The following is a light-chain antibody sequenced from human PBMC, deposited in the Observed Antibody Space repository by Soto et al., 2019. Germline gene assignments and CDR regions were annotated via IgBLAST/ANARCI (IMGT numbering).Light chain of an antibody. CDR3: QEYKRLPLP. CDR1: QSVGSD. J-gene: IGKJ4*01. CDR2: DIF. V-gene: IGKV3D-15*01. Sequence: EIVMTQSPATLSVSPGERATLSCRASQSVGSDLAWYQQKPGQAPRLVIYDIFTRATGVPTRISGSGSGTEVTLPIRRLQAEGFAVYYWQEYKRLPLPFGRGTKVEIK.